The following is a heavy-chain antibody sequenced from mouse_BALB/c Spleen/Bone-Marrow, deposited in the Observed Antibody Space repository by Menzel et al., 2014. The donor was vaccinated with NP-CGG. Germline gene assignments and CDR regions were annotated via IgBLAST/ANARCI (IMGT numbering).Heavy chain of an antibody. J-gene: IGHJ2*01. V-gene: IGHV1-67*01. Sequence: QAHLQQPGPKLVRPGPSGKPSCTVPGYPFTDYAMHSVKQRHAKRLDRIGVINTYSGDANYNQKLKGKATMTVDKSSSTAYMELATLTSEDSAINYSTGDYGSGHFDHRGQGSTLTVSS. D-gene: IGHD1-1*01. CDR2: INTYSGDA. CDR1: GYPFTDYA. CDR3: TGDYGSGHFDH.